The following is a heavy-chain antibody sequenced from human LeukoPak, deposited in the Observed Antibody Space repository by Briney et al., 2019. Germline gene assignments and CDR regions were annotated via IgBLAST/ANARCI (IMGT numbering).Heavy chain of an antibody. CDR2: MNPNSGNT. D-gene: IGHD3-22*01. J-gene: IGHJ4*02. CDR1: GYTFSAYD. Sequence: GASVKVSCKASGYTFSAYDINWVRQATGHGLEWLGWMNPNSGNTGFAQKFQGRVTMTRDTSINTAYMELSNLRSEDTAVYYCARVSQTPAYYYTSGYYYHGYWGQGTLVTVSS. CDR3: ARVSQTPAYYYTSGYYYHGY. V-gene: IGHV1-8*01.